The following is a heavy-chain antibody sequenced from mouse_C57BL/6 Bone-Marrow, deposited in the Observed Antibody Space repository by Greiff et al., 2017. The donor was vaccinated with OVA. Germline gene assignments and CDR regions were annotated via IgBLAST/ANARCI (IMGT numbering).Heavy chain of an antibody. V-gene: IGHV1-63*01. D-gene: IGHD1-1*01. CDR1: GYTFTNYW. J-gene: IGHJ4*01. Sequence: QVQLKESGAELVRPGTSVKMSCKASGYTFTNYWIGWAKQRPGHGLEWIGDIYPGGGYTNYNGKFKGKATLTADKSSSTAYMQFSSLTSEDSAIYYCARALNLFYAMDYWGQGTSVTVSS. CDR3: ARALNLFYAMDY. CDR2: IYPGGGYT.